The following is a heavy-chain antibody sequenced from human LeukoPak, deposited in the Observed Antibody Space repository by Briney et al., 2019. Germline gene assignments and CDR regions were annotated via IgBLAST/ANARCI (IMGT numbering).Heavy chain of an antibody. V-gene: IGHV1-69*05. CDR2: IIPIFGTA. Sequence: SVKVSCKASGGTFSSYAISWVRQAPGQGLEWMGGIIPIFGTANYAQKFQGRVTITTDESTSTAYMELSSLRSEDTAVYYCARAPSDFWSGYYDVGFDYWGQGTLVTVSS. CDR1: GGTFSSYA. D-gene: IGHD3-3*01. CDR3: ARAPSDFWSGYYDVGFDY. J-gene: IGHJ4*02.